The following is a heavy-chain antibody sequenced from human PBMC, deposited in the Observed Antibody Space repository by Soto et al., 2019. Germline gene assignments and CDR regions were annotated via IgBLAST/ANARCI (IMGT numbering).Heavy chain of an antibody. Sequence: QVQLVESGGGVVQPGRSLRLSCAASGFTFSSYAMHWVRQAPGKGLEWVAVISYDGSNKYYADSVKGRFTISRDNSKNTLYLQMNSLRAEDTAVYYCARDWGVIKNYGGVGYFDYWGQGTLVTVSS. D-gene: IGHD4-17*01. CDR3: ARDWGVIKNYGGVGYFDY. J-gene: IGHJ4*02. CDR2: ISYDGSNK. CDR1: GFTFSSYA. V-gene: IGHV3-30-3*01.